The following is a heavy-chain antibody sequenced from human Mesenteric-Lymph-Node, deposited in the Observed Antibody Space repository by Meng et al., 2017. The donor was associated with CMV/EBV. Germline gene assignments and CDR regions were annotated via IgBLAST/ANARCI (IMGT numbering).Heavy chain of an antibody. CDR1: AGFITNYY. CDR3: AGTLYPQPYLNLFHP. J-gene: IGHJ5*02. CDR2: MFYNERT. Sequence: GSLRLSCYVSAGFITNYYWSWIRQPPGKGLEWIGYMFYNERTYYNPSLKGRVTISGDTSKSLFSLRLDSVTAADTAVYYCAGTLYPQPYLNLFHPWGQGTLVTVSS. D-gene: IGHD2/OR15-2a*01. V-gene: IGHV4-59*01.